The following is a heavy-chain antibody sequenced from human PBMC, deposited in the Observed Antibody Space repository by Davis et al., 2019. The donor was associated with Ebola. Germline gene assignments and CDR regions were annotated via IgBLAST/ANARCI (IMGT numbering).Heavy chain of an antibody. V-gene: IGHV4-59*08. Sequence: SETLSLTCTVSGGSISSYYWSWIRQPPGKGLEWIGYIYYSGSTSYNPSLGSRVTISLDTSKNQFSLKLSSVTAADTAVYYCARLPIYTSGWQIDCWGQGTLVTVSS. CDR1: GGSISSYY. CDR3: ARLPIYTSGWQIDC. J-gene: IGHJ4*02. CDR2: IYYSGST. D-gene: IGHD6-19*01.